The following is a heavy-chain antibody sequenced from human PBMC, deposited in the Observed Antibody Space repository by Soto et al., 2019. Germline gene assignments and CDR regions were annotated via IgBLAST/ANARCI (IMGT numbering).Heavy chain of an antibody. Sequence: GXSLRLSCAASGFSFISYALHWVRQAPGKGLEWVAVMSYDGSNKYYADSVKGRFTISSDNSKNTLYLQMNSLGTEDTAVYYCARGYCSRPSCSHFDCWGQGTLVTVSS. J-gene: IGHJ4*02. CDR1: GFSFISYA. CDR2: MSYDGSNK. V-gene: IGHV3-30-3*01. D-gene: IGHD2-2*01. CDR3: ARGYCSRPSCSHFDC.